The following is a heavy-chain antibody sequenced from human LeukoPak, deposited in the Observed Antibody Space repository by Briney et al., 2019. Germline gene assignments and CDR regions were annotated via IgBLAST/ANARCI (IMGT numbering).Heavy chain of an antibody. J-gene: IGHJ4*02. CDR1: GYSFTSYW. Sequence: GESLKVSCKGSGYSFTSYWIGWVRRMPGKGLEWMGIIYPGDSDTRYSPSFQGQVTISADKSISTAYLQWSSLKASDTAMYYCARHSLSVVVPAEVDYWGQGTLVTVSS. CDR3: ARHSLSVVVPAEVDY. V-gene: IGHV5-51*01. CDR2: IYPGDSDT. D-gene: IGHD2-2*01.